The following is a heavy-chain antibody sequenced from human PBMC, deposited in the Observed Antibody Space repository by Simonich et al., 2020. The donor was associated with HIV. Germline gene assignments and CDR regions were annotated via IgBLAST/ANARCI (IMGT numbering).Heavy chain of an antibody. CDR3: AKDRYSSSSGSFDY. Sequence: EVQLVESGGGLVQPGRSLRLSCAASGFTFDDYAMHWVRQAQGNGWEWVSGISWNSGSIGYADAGKGRFTISRDNAKNSLYLQMNSLRAEDMALYYCAKDRYSSSSGSFDYWGQGTLVTVSS. V-gene: IGHV3-9*03. CDR1: GFTFDDYA. D-gene: IGHD6-6*01. CDR2: ISWNSGSI. J-gene: IGHJ4*02.